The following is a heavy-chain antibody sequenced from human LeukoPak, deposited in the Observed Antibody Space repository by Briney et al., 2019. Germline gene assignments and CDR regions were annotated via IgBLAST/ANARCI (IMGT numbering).Heavy chain of an antibody. CDR3: ARNIYYRYCFDY. CDR2: INLRGST. J-gene: IGHJ4*02. CDR1: GGSFNDYY. V-gene: IGHV4-34*01. D-gene: IGHD3-22*01. Sequence: SETLSLTCAVYGGSFNDYYWNWIRQPPGKGLGWIGEINLRGSTTYNPSLKSRVTISLDESKNQFSLKLSSVTAADTAVYYCARNIYYRYCFDYWGQGTLVTVSS.